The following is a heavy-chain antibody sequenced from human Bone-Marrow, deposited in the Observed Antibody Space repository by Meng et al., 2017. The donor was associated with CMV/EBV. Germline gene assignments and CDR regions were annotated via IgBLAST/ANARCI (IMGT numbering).Heavy chain of an antibody. D-gene: IGHD6-6*01. J-gene: IGHJ4*02. Sequence: ASVKVSCKASGYTFTSYGISWVRQAPGQGLEWMGWISAYNGNTNYAQKLQGRVTMTTDTSTSTAYMELRSLRSDDTAVYYCARDLGPWSSSSLLGDYWGQRTLVTVSS. CDR3: ARDLGPWSSSSLLGDY. CDR1: GYTFTSYG. CDR2: ISAYNGNT. V-gene: IGHV1-18*01.